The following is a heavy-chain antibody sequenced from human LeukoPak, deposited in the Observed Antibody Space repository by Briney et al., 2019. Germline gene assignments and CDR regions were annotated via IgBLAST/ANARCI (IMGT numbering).Heavy chain of an antibody. V-gene: IGHV4-39*07. Sequence: SETLSLTCTVSGGSISSGSYYWNWIRQPPGKGLEWIGSIFYSGSTYYNPSLKSRVTISVDTSKNQLSLKLSSVTAADTAVYYCARGPNRGGDYWGQGTLVTVSS. CDR1: GGSISSGSYY. D-gene: IGHD2-15*01. CDR3: ARGPNRGGDY. J-gene: IGHJ4*02. CDR2: IFYSGST.